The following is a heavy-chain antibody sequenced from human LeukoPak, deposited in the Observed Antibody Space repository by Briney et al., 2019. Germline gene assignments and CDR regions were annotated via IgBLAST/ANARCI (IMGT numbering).Heavy chain of an antibody. J-gene: IGHJ3*02. D-gene: IGHD2-2*01. Sequence: PGGSLRLSCTASGFTFSSYAMTWVRQAPGKGLEWVSGISGSGLSTYYADSVKGRFTISRDNSKNMLYLQMNSLSAEDTAVYYRGKDKVVAAGDDAFDIWGQGTMVTVSS. CDR2: ISGSGLST. CDR1: GFTFSSYA. V-gene: IGHV3-23*01. CDR3: GKDKVVAAGDDAFDI.